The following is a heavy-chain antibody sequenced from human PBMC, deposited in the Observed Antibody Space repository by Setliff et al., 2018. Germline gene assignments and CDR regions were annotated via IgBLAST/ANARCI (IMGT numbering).Heavy chain of an antibody. Sequence: GGSLRLSCTASGFHFRSFAMHWVRQSPGEGLEWVAAISYSGSDTYYADSVKGRFTISRDNSKNTLSLQMNSLRAEDTALYYCAKAGGVFTQARRAFDIWGQGTMVTVSS. CDR3: AKAGGVFTQARRAFDI. D-gene: IGHD6-13*01. CDR2: ISYSGSDT. J-gene: IGHJ3*02. V-gene: IGHV3-30*04. CDR1: GFHFRSFA.